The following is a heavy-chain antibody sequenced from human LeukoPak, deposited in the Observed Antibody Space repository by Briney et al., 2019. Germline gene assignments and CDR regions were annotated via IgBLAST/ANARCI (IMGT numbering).Heavy chain of an antibody. D-gene: IGHD4-11*01. V-gene: IGHV3-23*01. CDR2: ISGGGTLT. CDR1: GFTFSNYV. J-gene: IGHJ3*01. CDR3: ANEYSKGDV. Sequence: GGSLRLSCVASGFTFSNYVMNWVRQAPGKGLECVSSISGGGTLTYYADSVKGRFTTSRDNSRNTLYLQMNSLRAEGTAIYYCANEYSKGDVWGQGTTVTVSS.